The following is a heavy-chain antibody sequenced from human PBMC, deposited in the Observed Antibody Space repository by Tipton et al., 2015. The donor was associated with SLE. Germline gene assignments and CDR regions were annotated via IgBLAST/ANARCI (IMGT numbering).Heavy chain of an antibody. D-gene: IGHD3-22*01. Sequence: SLRLSCVASGFTFSDAWMSWVRQAPGKGLEGVGRIKSKTDGGATDYAAPVQGRFTISRDDSKNTLYLQMNRLKIEDTAMYFCTTVTMIDVHGDYWGQGTLVTVSS. J-gene: IGHJ4*02. CDR3: TTVTMIDVHGDY. CDR2: IKSKTDGGAT. CDR1: GFTFSDAW. V-gene: IGHV3-15*01.